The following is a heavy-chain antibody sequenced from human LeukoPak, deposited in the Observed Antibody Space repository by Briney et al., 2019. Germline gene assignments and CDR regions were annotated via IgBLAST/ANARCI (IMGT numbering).Heavy chain of an antibody. CDR3: ARHTPMTTVTSWFDP. J-gene: IGHJ5*02. CDR1: GYSISSGCY. V-gene: IGHV4-38-2*01. D-gene: IGHD4-17*01. Sequence: PSETLSLTCALSGYSISSGCYWGWIRQPPGKGLEWIGSIYQSGSTYYNPSLKSRLTISVDTSKNQFSLKLSSVTAADTAVYYCARHTPMTTVTSWFDPWGQGTLVTVSS. CDR2: IYQSGST.